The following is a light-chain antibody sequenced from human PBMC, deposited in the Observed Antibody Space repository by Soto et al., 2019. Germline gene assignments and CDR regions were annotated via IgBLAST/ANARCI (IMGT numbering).Light chain of an antibody. CDR3: QSYDSNLLGHVV. CDR2: GNN. CDR1: SSNIGTGFD. J-gene: IGLJ2*01. V-gene: IGLV1-40*01. Sequence: QSVLTQPPSVSGAPGQRVTISCSGSSSNIGTGFDVHWYQQLPGTAPKLLIYGNNNRPSGVPDRFSGSKSGTSASLAITGLQAEDEADYYCQSYDSNLLGHVVFGGGTMLTVL.